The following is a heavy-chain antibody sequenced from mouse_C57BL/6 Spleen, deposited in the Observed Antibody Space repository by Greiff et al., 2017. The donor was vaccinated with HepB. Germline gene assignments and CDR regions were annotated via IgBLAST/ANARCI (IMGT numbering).Heavy chain of an antibody. J-gene: IGHJ2*01. CDR2: INPSNGGT. V-gene: IGHV1-53*01. D-gene: IGHD3-3*01. Sequence: QVHVKQSGTELVKPGASVKLSCKASGYTFTSYWMHWVKQRPGQGLEWIGNINPSNGGTNYNEKFKSKATLTVDKSSSTADMQLSSLTSEDSAVYDCAREAGTGDYWGQGTTLTVSS. CDR3: AREAGTGDY. CDR1: GYTFTSYW.